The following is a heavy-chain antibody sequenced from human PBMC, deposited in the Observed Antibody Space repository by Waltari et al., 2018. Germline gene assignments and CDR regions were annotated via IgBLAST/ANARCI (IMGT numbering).Heavy chain of an antibody. V-gene: IGHV4-59*01. CDR1: GGSMRDYH. D-gene: IGHD1-26*01. Sequence: QVQLQESGPGLVRPSETLSLTCTVSGGSMRDYHPTWIRQPPGKGLECIGYIDNIGRPKYNPSPTSRVTISVDTSSNECSLRLTSVTAADTAIYYCAAYLFGGAGRGPWGPGALVTVSS. J-gene: IGHJ5*02. CDR2: IDNIGRP. CDR3: AAYLFGGAGRGP.